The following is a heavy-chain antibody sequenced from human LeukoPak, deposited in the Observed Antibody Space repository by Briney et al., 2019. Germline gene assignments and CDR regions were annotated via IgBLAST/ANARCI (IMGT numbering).Heavy chain of an antibody. V-gene: IGHV3-48*03. CDR2: ISSSGSTI. J-gene: IGHJ4*02. Sequence: PGGSLRLSCAASGFTFSSYEMNWVRQAPGKGLEWVSYISSSGSTIYYADSVKGRFTISRDNAKNSLYLQMNSLRAEDTAVYYCARVAPVRGVNFDYWGPGTLVIVSS. CDR3: ARVAPVRGVNFDY. CDR1: GFTFSSYE. D-gene: IGHD3-10*01.